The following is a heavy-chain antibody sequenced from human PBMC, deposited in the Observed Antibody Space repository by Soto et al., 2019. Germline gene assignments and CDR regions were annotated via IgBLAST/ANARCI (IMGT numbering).Heavy chain of an antibody. CDR1: GFTFSDYY. V-gene: IGHV3-11*01. CDR2: ISSSGSTI. J-gene: IGHJ4*02. Sequence: PGGSLRLSCAASGFTFSDYYMSWIRQAPGKGLEWVSYISSSGSTIYYADSVKGRFTISRDNAKNSLYLQMNSLRAEDTAVYYCARDGDDIVVDTYVDYWGQGTLVTVSS. D-gene: IGHD2-15*01. CDR3: ARDGDDIVVDTYVDY.